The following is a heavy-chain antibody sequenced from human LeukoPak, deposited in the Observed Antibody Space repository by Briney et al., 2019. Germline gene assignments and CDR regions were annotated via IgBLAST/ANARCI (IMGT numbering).Heavy chain of an antibody. CDR1: GGSIRGYY. Sequence: PSETLSLTCSVSGGSIRGYYWSWIRQPPGKGLEWIGYIFYNGKAKYNPSLMSRVTISVDTSKNQFSLKVNSVTAADTAVYYCARGGIAVAATFDHWGQGSLVTVSS. CDR3: ARGGIAVAATFDH. J-gene: IGHJ4*02. V-gene: IGHV4-59*01. D-gene: IGHD6-19*01. CDR2: IFYNGKA.